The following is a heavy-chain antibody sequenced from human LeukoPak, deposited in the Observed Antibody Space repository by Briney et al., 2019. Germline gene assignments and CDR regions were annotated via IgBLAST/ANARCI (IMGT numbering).Heavy chain of an antibody. CDR1: GYTLTELS. CDR2: FDPEDGET. V-gene: IGHV1-24*01. J-gene: IGHJ4*02. CDR3: ATARDLTYYFDY. Sequence: ASVKVSCKVSGYTLTELSMHWVRQAPGKGLEWRGGFDPEDGETIYAQKYQGRVTMTEDTSTDTAYMELSSLRSEDTAVYYCATARDLTYYFDYWGQGTLVTVSS.